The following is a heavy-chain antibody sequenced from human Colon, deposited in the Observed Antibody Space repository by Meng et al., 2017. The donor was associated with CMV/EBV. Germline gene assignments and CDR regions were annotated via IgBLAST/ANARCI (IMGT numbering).Heavy chain of an antibody. Sequence: GESLKISCVGSGFLFSSYWMHWVRQAPGKGLVWASRINSDGSNITYADSVKGRFAISRDNAKNTLYLEMNSLRADGTGVYYCARGRFWSGYHAFDIWGQGTMVTVSS. V-gene: IGHV3-74*03. CDR1: GFLFSSYW. CDR3: ARGRFWSGYHAFDI. CDR2: INSDGSNI. D-gene: IGHD3-3*01. J-gene: IGHJ3*02.